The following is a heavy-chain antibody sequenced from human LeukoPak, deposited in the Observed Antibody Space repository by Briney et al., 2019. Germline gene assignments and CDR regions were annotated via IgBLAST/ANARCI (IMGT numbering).Heavy chain of an antibody. D-gene: IGHD6-19*01. CDR3: AQSGGVEDSSGWYHRQDHFDY. V-gene: IGHV3-23*01. Sequence: GGSLRLSCAASGFTFSSYAMSWVRQAPGKGLEWVSAISGSGGSTYYADSVKGRFTISRDNSKNTLYLQMNSLRAEDTAVYYCAQSGGVEDSSGWYHRQDHFDYWGQGTLVTVSS. CDR1: GFTFSSYA. J-gene: IGHJ4*02. CDR2: ISGSGGST.